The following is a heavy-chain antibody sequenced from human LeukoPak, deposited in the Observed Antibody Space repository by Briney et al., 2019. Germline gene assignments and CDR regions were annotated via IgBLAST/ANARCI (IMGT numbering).Heavy chain of an antibody. J-gene: IGHJ5*02. Sequence: GGSLRLTCTASGFTVSGTLMDWVRQAPGKGLEWVSVIYDDDRTVYTDSVKGRFTISRDNSKNMVYLQMNSLRPEDSAVYYCTRDRGGTQRWVEFDLWGPGTLVTVSS. CDR1: GFTVSGTL. V-gene: IGHV3-53*05. CDR3: TRDRGGTQRWVEFDL. CDR2: IYDDDRT. D-gene: IGHD5-18*01.